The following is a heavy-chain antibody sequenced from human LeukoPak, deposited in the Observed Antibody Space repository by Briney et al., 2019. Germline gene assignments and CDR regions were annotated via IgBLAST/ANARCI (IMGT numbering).Heavy chain of an antibody. CDR2: ISSSSSSI. CDR3: ARAPKYYYDSSGYPLDY. CDR1: RFTFSSYS. Sequence: GGSLRLSSAASRFTFSSYSMIWVRQAPREGLEWGSSISSSSSSIYYAHSVKGRFTISRDNAKNSLYLQMNSLRAEDTAVYYCARAPKYYYDSSGYPLDYWGQGTLVTVSS. V-gene: IGHV3-21*01. J-gene: IGHJ4*02. D-gene: IGHD3-22*01.